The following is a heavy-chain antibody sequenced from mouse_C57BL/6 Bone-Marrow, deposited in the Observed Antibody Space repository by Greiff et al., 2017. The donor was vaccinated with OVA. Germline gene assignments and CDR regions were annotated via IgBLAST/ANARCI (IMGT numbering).Heavy chain of an antibody. Sequence: VQLQQSGAELVRPGASVTLSCKASGYTFTDYEMHWVKQTPVHGLEWIGAIDPETGGTAYNQKFKGKAILTADKSSSTAYMELRSLTSEDSAVDYCTRDYDGFYYAMDYWGQGTSVTVSS. V-gene: IGHV1-15*01. J-gene: IGHJ4*01. CDR2: IDPETGGT. CDR3: TRDYDGFYYAMDY. D-gene: IGHD2-3*01. CDR1: GYTFTDYE.